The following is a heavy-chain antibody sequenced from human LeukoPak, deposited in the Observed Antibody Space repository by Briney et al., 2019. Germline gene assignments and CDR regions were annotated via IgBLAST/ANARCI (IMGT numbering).Heavy chain of an antibody. CDR2: INPNSGGT. Sequence: ASVKVSCKASGYSFIGYYMHWVRQAPGQGLEWMGWINPNSGGTNYAQKFQGRVTMTRDTSISTAYMELSRLRSDDTAVYYCARTYCNSTRRSNWFDPWGQGALVTVSS. CDR3: ARTYCNSTRRSNWFDP. J-gene: IGHJ5*02. D-gene: IGHD2-2*01. V-gene: IGHV1-2*02. CDR1: GYSFIGYY.